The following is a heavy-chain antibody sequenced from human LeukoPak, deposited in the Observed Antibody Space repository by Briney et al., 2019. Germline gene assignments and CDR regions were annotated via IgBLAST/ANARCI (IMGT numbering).Heavy chain of an antibody. D-gene: IGHD3-3*01. J-gene: IGHJ3*02. Sequence: SETLSLTCTVSGGSISSYYWSWIRQPPGKGLEWIGYIYYSGSTNYNPSLKSRVTISVDTSKNQFSLKLSSVTAADTAMYYCARVRDFWSGYYTGNAFDIWGQGTMVTVSS. CDR1: GGSISSYY. CDR2: IYYSGST. V-gene: IGHV4-59*01. CDR3: ARVRDFWSGYYTGNAFDI.